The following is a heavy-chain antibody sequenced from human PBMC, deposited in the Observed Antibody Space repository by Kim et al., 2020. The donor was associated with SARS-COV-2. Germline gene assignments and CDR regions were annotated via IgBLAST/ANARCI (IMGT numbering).Heavy chain of an antibody. CDR1: GFTFSSYA. CDR2: ISYDGSNK. V-gene: IGHV3-30*04. Sequence: GGSLRLSCAASGFTFSSYAMHWVRQAPGKGLEWVAVISYDGSNKYYADSVKGRFTISRDNSKNTLYLQMNSLRAEDTAVYYCARGVYYDILTGYYYWGQGTLVTVSA. J-gene: IGHJ4*02. CDR3: ARGVYYDILTGYYY. D-gene: IGHD3-9*01.